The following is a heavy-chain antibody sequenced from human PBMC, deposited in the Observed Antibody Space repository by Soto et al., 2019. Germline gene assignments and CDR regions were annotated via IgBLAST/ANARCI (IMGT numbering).Heavy chain of an antibody. J-gene: IGHJ4*02. Sequence: ASVKVSCKASGYTFTSYAMHWVRQAPGQRLEWMGWINAGNGNTKYSQKFQGRVTITRDTSASTAYMELSSLRSEDTAVYYCARVAEYDYYGSGSYYNMWGQGTLVTVSS. CDR3: ARVAEYDYYGSGSYYNM. D-gene: IGHD3-10*01. CDR2: INAGNGNT. CDR1: GYTFTSYA. V-gene: IGHV1-3*01.